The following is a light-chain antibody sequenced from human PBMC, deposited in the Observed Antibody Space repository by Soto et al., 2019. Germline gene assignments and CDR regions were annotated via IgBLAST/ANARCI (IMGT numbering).Light chain of an antibody. J-gene: IGLJ3*02. CDR1: SSDVGGYKY. V-gene: IGLV2-14*01. CDR3: SSYTSSDTVV. CDR2: EVS. Sequence: QSALAQPASVSGPPGQSITISCTGTSSDVGGYKYVSWYQQHPGKAPKLMIYEVSNRPSGVSNRFSGSKSGNTASLTISGLQAEDEADYYCSSYTSSDTVVFGGGTKVTVL.